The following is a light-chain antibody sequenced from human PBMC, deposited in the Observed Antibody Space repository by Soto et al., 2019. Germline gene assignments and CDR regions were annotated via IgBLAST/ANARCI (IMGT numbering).Light chain of an antibody. CDR2: GAS. CDR1: QSISSN. V-gene: IGKV3-15*01. Sequence: EIVMTQSPATLSVSPGERATLSCRASQSISSNLAWYQQKPGQAPRLLISGASTTAPGIPARFSGSGSGTEFTLTISSLQSEDFGVYYCQQYNNWPPYTFGQGTKVDI. CDR3: QQYNNWPPYT. J-gene: IGKJ2*01.